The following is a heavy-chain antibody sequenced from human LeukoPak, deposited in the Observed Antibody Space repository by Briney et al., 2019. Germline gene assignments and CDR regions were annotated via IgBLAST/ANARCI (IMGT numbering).Heavy chain of an antibody. CDR3: AKGPGNSRAYFDS. CDR1: GFTFSSYA. V-gene: IGHV3-23*01. J-gene: IGHJ4*02. D-gene: IGHD4-23*01. Sequence: GGSLRLSCAASGFTFSSYAMSWVRQAPGKGLEWVSAISGSGVSTYNADSVKGRFTISRDNSENTLYLQMTSLRAEDTALYFCAKGPGNSRAYFDSWGQGTLVTVSS. CDR2: ISGSGVST.